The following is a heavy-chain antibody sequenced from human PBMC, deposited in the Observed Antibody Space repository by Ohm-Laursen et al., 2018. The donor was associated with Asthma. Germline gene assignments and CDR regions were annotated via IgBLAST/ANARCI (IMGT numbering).Heavy chain of an antibody. J-gene: IGHJ4*02. CDR1: GGSFSGYY. Sequence: TLSLTWAVYGGSFSGYYWSWIRQPPGKGLEWIGEINHSGSTNYNPSLKSRVTISVDTSKNQFSLKLSSVTAADTAVYYCAREFIYPIYGIAAAGGHFDYWGQGTLVTVSS. V-gene: IGHV4-34*01. D-gene: IGHD6-13*01. CDR3: AREFIYPIYGIAAAGGHFDY. CDR2: INHSGST.